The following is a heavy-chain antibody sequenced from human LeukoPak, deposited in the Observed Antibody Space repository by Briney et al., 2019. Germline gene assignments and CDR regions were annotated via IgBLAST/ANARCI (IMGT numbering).Heavy chain of an antibody. CDR2: IGSNGRST. CDR3: VNQISGWVY. J-gene: IGHJ4*02. D-gene: IGHD6-19*01. CDR1: GFTFDRFA. Sequence: GGSLRLSCAASGFTFDRFAMHWVRQAPGKGLEYLSGIGSNGRSTHNADSVKGRFTISRDNSKNTLFLQMTSLRAEDTAVYYCVNQISGWVYWGQGTLVTVSS. V-gene: IGHV3-64D*06.